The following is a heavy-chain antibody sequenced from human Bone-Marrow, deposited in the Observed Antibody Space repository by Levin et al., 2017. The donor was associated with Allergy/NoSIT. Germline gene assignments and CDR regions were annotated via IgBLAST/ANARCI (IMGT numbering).Heavy chain of an antibody. J-gene: IGHJ5*02. CDR2: IYHRGSA. Sequence: SETLSLTCVVSGGSISGDGYSWNWIRQPPGTGLEWIGYIYHRGSAYYNPSFNNRVVMSVDRSKNQFSLKLSSVTAADTAVYYCARDTISASGTRWSDPWGQGTLVTVSS. D-gene: IGHD6-13*01. CDR3: ARDTISASGTRWSDP. V-gene: IGHV4-30-2*01. CDR1: GGSISGDGYS.